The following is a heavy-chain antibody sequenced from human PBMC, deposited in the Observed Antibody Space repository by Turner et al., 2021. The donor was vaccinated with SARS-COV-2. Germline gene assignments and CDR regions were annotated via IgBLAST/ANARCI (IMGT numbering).Heavy chain of an antibody. Sequence: QVQLVQSGAEVKKPGASVKVSCTASVYTFTSYGISWVRQAPGQGLEWMGWISVYNGNKNDAQKLQGRVTMTTDTSTSTAYMELRSLRSDETDVYYCATEGYCSSTSCYRGQYYYYGMDVWGQGTTVTVSS. CDR2: ISVYNGNK. J-gene: IGHJ6*02. V-gene: IGHV1-18*04. CDR1: VYTFTSYG. D-gene: IGHD2-2*02. CDR3: ATEGYCSSTSCYRGQYYYYGMDV.